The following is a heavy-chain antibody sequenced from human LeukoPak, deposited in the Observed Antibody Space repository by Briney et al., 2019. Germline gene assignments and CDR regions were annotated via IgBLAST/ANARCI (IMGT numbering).Heavy chain of an antibody. CDR3: ARWVESGTYSQTFDI. J-gene: IGHJ3*02. D-gene: IGHD1-26*01. V-gene: IGHV4-30-4*01. CDR2: IFYSGST. Sequence: SETLSLTCTVSGGSISSGGYYWSWIRQSPGKGLEWIGYIFYSGSTYYNPSLKSRVTISGDTSKNQFSLKLSSVTAADTAVYYCARWVESGTYSQTFDIWGQGTMVTVSS. CDR1: GGSISSGGYY.